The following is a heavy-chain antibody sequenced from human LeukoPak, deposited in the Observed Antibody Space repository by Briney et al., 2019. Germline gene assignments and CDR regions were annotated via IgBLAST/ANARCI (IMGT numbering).Heavy chain of an antibody. CDR2: IFYDGSNK. CDR1: GFTFSNYG. CDR3: ARDQALYFSYGDY. J-gene: IGHJ4*02. D-gene: IGHD2/OR15-2a*01. V-gene: IGHV3-33*01. Sequence: GGSLRLSCAASGFTFSNYGMHWVRQAPGKGLEWLAAIFYDGSNKYYADTVKSRFTISRDNSKNTLYLQVNSLRAEDTAVYYCARDQALYFSYGDYWGQGTLVTVSS.